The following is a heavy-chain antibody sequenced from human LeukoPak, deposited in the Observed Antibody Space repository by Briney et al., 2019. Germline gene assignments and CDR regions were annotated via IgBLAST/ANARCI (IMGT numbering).Heavy chain of an antibody. CDR3: GREGYTSGYAGAFDT. CDR2: LSFIDDST. CDR1: GFTFSSYA. Sequence: PGGSLRLSCAASGFTFSSYAMTWVRQAPGKGLEWVSSLSFIDDSTYYADSVKGRFTISRDTSKNTLFLQMNSLRAEDTGVYYCGREGYTSGYAGAFDTWGQGTMVTVSS. J-gene: IGHJ3*02. D-gene: IGHD2-2*01. V-gene: IGHV3-23*01.